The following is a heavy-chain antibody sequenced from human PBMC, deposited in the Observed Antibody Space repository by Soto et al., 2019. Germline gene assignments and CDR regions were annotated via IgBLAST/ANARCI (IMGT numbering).Heavy chain of an antibody. V-gene: IGHV3-33*06. Sequence: QVQLVESGGGVVQPGRSLRLSCAASGFTFRSNGMHWVRQAPGKGLEWVATIWYDSSNKYYADSVKGRFTISRDNSKNXLFLHMNNLRPEDTGIYYCAQEGTIGSSSWYYFDYWGQGTLVTVSS. J-gene: IGHJ4*02. D-gene: IGHD6-13*01. CDR3: AQEGTIGSSSWYYFDY. CDR1: GFTFRSNG. CDR2: IWYDSSNK.